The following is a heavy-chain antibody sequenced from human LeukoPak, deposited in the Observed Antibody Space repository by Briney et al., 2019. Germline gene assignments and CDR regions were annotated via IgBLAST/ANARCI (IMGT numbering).Heavy chain of an antibody. CDR1: GGSISSYY. Sequence: PSETLSLTCTVSGGSISSYYWSWIRQPPGKGLEWIGYIYYSGSTYYNPSLKSRVTVSVDTSKNQFSLKLSSVTAADTAVYYCARSLWFGAFDIWGQGTMVTVSS. V-gene: IGHV4-59*06. J-gene: IGHJ3*02. CDR3: ARSLWFGAFDI. D-gene: IGHD3-10*01. CDR2: IYYSGST.